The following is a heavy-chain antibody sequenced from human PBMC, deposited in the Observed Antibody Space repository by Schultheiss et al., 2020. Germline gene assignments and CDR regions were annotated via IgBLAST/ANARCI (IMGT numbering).Heavy chain of an antibody. CDR3: ARAPPWGVMGRYYYYGMDV. CDR1: GFTFSSYS. V-gene: IGHV3-48*02. CDR2: ISSRSSTI. D-gene: IGHD3-16*01. J-gene: IGHJ6*02. Sequence: GGSLRLSGAASGFTFSSYSMNWVRQAPGKGLGWVSYISSRSSTIYYADSVKGRFTISRDNAKNSLYLQMNSLRDEDTAVYYCARAPPWGVMGRYYYYGMDVWGQGTTVTVSS.